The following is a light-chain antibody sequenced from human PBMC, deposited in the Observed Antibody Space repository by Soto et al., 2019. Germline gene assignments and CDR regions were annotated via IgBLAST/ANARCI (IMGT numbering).Light chain of an antibody. CDR3: QQRSNWPWT. V-gene: IGKV3-11*01. Sequence: EIVLTQSPATLSWSPGERATLSCRASQSVSSYLAWYQQKPGQAPRLLIYEASNRATGIPARFSGSGSGTDFTLTISSLEPEDFAVYYCQQRSNWPWTFGQGTKVEIK. J-gene: IGKJ1*01. CDR1: QSVSSY. CDR2: EAS.